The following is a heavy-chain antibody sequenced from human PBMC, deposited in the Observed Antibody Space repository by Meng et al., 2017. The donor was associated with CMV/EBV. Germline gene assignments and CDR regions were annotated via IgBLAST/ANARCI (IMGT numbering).Heavy chain of an antibody. D-gene: IGHD3-10*01. V-gene: IGHV3-74*01. CDR1: GLTFSVFW. CDR3: ARGGLEPVDY. J-gene: IGHJ4*02. Sequence: LSCAASGLTFSVFWMHWVRQAPGKGLMWVARINPEETTTTYADAVQGRFIISRDNARNTLYLQMNSLRVDDTAIYYCARGGLEPVDYWGRGTLVTVSS. CDR2: INPEETTT.